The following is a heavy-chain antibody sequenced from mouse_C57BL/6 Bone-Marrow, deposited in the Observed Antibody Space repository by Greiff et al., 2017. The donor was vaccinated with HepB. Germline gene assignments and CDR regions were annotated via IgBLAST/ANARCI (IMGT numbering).Heavy chain of an antibody. Sequence: QVQLQQSGAELARPGASVKLSCKASGYTFPRYGISWVKQTTGQGLEWIGEIYPRSGNTYYTEKFKGKATLTADKSSSTAYMELRSLTSEDSAVYFCARGYSNYPWFAYWGQGTLVTVSA. J-gene: IGHJ3*01. CDR3: ARGYSNYPWFAY. CDR1: GYTFPRYG. D-gene: IGHD2-5*01. V-gene: IGHV1-81*01. CDR2: IYPRSGNT.